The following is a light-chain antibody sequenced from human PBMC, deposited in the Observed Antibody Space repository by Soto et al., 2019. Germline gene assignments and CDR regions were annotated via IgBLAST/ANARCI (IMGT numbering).Light chain of an antibody. CDR1: QSVSSN. Sequence: EMVMTQSPATLSVSPGERATLSCRASQSVSSNLAWYQQKPGQAPRLLIYDASTRATGIPARISGSGSGTEFTLTISSLQSEDFAAYYCQQYNDWPPWTFGQGTKVEIK. J-gene: IGKJ1*01. CDR2: DAS. V-gene: IGKV3-15*01. CDR3: QQYNDWPPWT.